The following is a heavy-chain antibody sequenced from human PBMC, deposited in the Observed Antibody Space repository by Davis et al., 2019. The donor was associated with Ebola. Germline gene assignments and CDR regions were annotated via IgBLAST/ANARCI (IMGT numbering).Heavy chain of an antibody. Sequence: MPSETLSLTCTVSGGSISSGGYYWSWIRQHPGKGLEWIGYIYYSGSTYYNPSLKSRVTISVDTSKNQFSLRLASVTAADTAVYYCARYFGSFDSPFYFDSWGQGRLVSVSS. CDR1: GGSISSGGYY. CDR2: IYYSGST. D-gene: IGHD2-15*01. V-gene: IGHV4-31*03. J-gene: IGHJ4*02. CDR3: ARYFGSFDSPFYFDS.